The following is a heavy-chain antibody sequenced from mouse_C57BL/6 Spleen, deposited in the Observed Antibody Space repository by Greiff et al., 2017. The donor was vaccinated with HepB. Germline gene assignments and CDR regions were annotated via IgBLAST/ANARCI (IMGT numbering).Heavy chain of an antibody. D-gene: IGHD1-1*01. CDR1: GYTFTDYE. Sequence: QVHVKQSGAELVRPGASVTLSCKASGYTFTDYEMHWVKQTPVHGLEWIGAIDPETGGTAYNQKFKGKAILTADKSSSTAYMELRSLTSEDSAVYYCTRKDYYYGSSSPRGMDYWGQGTSVTVSS. J-gene: IGHJ4*01. CDR2: IDPETGGT. V-gene: IGHV1-15*01. CDR3: TRKDYYYGSSSPRGMDY.